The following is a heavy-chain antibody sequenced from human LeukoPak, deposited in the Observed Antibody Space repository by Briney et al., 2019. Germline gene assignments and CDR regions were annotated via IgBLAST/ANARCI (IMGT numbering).Heavy chain of an antibody. CDR3: ARLDSSVF. CDR1: GFTFTNYW. V-gene: IGHV3-74*01. D-gene: IGHD6-19*01. Sequence: GGSLRLSCAASGFTFTNYWVHWVRQAPGQGLEWVSRINNVGTSIFYADSVKGRFTVSRDNAKKTVYLQMNSLRAEDTAVYYCARLDSSVFWGQGTLVTVSS. CDR2: INNVGTSI. J-gene: IGHJ4*02.